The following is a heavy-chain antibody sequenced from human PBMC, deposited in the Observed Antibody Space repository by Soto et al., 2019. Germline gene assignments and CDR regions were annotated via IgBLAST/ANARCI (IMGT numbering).Heavy chain of an antibody. CDR1: GFSLSTTAVG. J-gene: IGHJ2*01. Sequence: QITLKESGPTLVKPTQTLTLTCTFSGFSLSTTAVGVGWIRRPPGKALEWLGLNYWNDDKRYSPSLKSRLTTSKDTSKNQVFLRMTNLDPVDTATYHCAHIPVGGTWYFDLWGRGTLVTVSS. CDR2: NYWNDDK. CDR3: AHIPVGGTWYFDL. D-gene: IGHD6-19*01. V-gene: IGHV2-5*01.